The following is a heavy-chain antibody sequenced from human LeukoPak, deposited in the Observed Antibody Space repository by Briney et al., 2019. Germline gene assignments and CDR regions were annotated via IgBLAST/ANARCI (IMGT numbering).Heavy chain of an antibody. Sequence: GESLKISCKGSGYSFTSYWIGWVRQMPGKGLEWMGIIYPGDSDTRYSPSFQGQVTISADKSISTAYLQWSSLKASDTAMYYCARRGGYCSSTSCPGVDYWGQGTLVTVSS. J-gene: IGHJ4*02. CDR2: IYPGDSDT. D-gene: IGHD2-2*03. V-gene: IGHV5-51*01. CDR3: ARRGGYCSSTSCPGVDY. CDR1: GYSFTSYW.